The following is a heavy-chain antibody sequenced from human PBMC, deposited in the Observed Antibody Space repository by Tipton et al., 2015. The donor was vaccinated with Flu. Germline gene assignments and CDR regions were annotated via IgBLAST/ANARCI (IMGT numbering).Heavy chain of an antibody. Sequence: LRLSCTVSGASISGYYWSWIRQPPGKGLEWIGYIYYSGSTNYNPSLNSRVTMSVDTSRNQLSLKLSSVTAADTAVYYCARDRGGDSSGWYYWGQGTLVTVSS. V-gene: IGHV4-59*01. CDR3: ARDRGGDSSGWYY. D-gene: IGHD6-19*01. J-gene: IGHJ4*02. CDR1: GASISGYY. CDR2: IYYSGST.